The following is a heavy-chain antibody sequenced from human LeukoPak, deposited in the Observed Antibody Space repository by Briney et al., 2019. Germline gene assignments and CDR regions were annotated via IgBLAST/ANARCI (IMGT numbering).Heavy chain of an antibody. D-gene: IGHD3-10*01. J-gene: IGHJ4*02. CDR2: IKQDGSEK. Sequence: PGGSLRLSCTASGLTLSNYWMIWVRQAPGKGLQWVAKIKQDGSEKYYVDSVKGRFTISRGNAENSLYLQMNSLRVEDTAVYYCARDRVMVRGANRFDYWGQGTLVTVSS. CDR1: GLTLSNYW. V-gene: IGHV3-7*03. CDR3: ARDRVMVRGANRFDY.